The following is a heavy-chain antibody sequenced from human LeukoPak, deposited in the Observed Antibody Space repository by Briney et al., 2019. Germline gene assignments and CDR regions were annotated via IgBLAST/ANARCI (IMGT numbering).Heavy chain of an antibody. V-gene: IGHV3-21*01. CDR2: ISSSSSYI. D-gene: IGHD2-2*01. CDR1: GFTFSSYS. J-gene: IGHJ4*02. Sequence: GGSLRLSCAASGFTFSSYSMNWVRQAPGKGLEWVSSISSSSSYIYYADSVKGRFTISRDNAKNSLYPQMNSLRAEDTAVYYCARDCSSTSCYYDYWGQGTLVTVSS. CDR3: ARDCSSTSCYYDY.